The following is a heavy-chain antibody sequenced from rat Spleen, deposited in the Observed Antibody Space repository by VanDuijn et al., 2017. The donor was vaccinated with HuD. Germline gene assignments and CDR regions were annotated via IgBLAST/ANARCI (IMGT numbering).Heavy chain of an antibody. V-gene: IGHV5-20*01. CDR1: GFTFSDYY. J-gene: IGHJ1*01. CDR2: ISYDGSST. CDR3: ATLAYYGYTWYWYFDF. D-gene: IGHD1-9*01. Sequence: EVQLVESGGGLVQPGRSMKLSCAASGFTFSDYYMAWVCQAPTKGLEWVASISYDGSSTYYRDSVKGRFTISRDNAKSTLYLQMDSLRSEDTATYYCATLAYYGYTWYWYFDFWGPGTMVTVSS.